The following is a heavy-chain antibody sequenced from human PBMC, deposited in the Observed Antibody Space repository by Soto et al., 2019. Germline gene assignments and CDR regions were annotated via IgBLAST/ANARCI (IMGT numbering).Heavy chain of an antibody. Sequence: GGSLRLSCAASGFTFSSYAMSWVRQAPGKGLEWVSAISGSGGCTYYADSVKGRFTIARDNSKNTLYLQMNSLRAEDTAVYYCAKDVPCGYDSSRLCAFDIWGQGTMVTVSS. CDR2: ISGSGGCT. CDR1: GFTFSSYA. D-gene: IGHD3-22*01. V-gene: IGHV3-23*01. J-gene: IGHJ3*02. CDR3: AKDVPCGYDSSRLCAFDI.